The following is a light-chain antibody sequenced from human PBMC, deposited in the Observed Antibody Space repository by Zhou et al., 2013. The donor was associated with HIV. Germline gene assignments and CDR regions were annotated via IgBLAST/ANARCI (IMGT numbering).Light chain of an antibody. CDR1: QSINAW. J-gene: IGKJ2*01. CDR2: KAS. Sequence: DIQMTQSPSTLSASVGDRVTITCRASQSINAWLAWYQQKPGKAPKLLIYKASSLESGVPIRFSGSGSGTDFTLTISSLQADDFATYYCQQSDSWPPTFGQGTKVEIK. V-gene: IGKV1-5*03. CDR3: QQSDSWPPT.